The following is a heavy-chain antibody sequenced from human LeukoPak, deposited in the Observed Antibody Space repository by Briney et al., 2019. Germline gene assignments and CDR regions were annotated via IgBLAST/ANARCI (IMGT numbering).Heavy chain of an antibody. CDR2: INPNSGGT. D-gene: IGHD3-3*01. J-gene: IGHJ4*02. CDR3: ASTYYDFWSGYYAPTHRTYYFDC. CDR1: GYTFTGYY. V-gene: IGHV1-2*02. Sequence: ASVKVSCKASGYTFTGYYMHWVRQAPGQGLEWMGWINPNSGGTNYAQKFQGRVTRTRDTSISTAYMELSRLRSDDTAVYYCASTYYDFWSGYYAPTHRTYYFDCWGQGTLVTVSS.